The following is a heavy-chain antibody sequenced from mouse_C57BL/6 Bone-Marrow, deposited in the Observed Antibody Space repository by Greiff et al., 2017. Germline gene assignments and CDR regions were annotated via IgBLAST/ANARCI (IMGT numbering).Heavy chain of an antibody. J-gene: IGHJ3*01. CDR2: LSYDGSN. V-gene: IGHV3-6*01. D-gene: IGHD2-4*01. CDR1: GYSITSGYY. Sequence: EVQLQESGPGLVKPSQSLSLTCSVTGYSITSGYYWNWIRQFPGNKLEWMGYLSYDGSNNYNPSLKNRISITRDTSKNQFFLKLNSVTTEDTATYYCASYDYDEFAYWGKGTLVTVSA. CDR3: ASYDYDEFAY.